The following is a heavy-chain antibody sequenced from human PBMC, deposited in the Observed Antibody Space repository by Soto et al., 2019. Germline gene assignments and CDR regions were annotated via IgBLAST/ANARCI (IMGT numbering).Heavy chain of an antibody. CDR3: ASPGIAAAGRDWFDP. Sequence: QLQLQESGPGLVKPSETLSLTCTVSGGSISSSSYYWGWIRQPPGKGLEWIGSIYYSGSTYYNPSLKSRVTISVDTSKTQFSLKLSSVTAADTAVYYCASPGIAAAGRDWFDPWGQGTLVTVSS. CDR1: GGSISSSSYY. J-gene: IGHJ5*02. CDR2: IYYSGST. D-gene: IGHD6-13*01. V-gene: IGHV4-39*01.